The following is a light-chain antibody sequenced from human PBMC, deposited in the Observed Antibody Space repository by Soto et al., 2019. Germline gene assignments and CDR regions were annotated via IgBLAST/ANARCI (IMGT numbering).Light chain of an antibody. V-gene: IGKV2-28*01. CDR2: LGS. Sequence: DIVMTQSPLSLPVTPGEPSSIACSASQRLLHSNGYNFLDWYLQKPGQSPQLLIYLGSSRSSGVPDRFSGSGSGTDFTLTISRLEPEDFAVYYCQQYGSSPTTFGQGTKVDIK. CDR1: QRLLHSNGYNF. J-gene: IGKJ1*01. CDR3: QQYGSSPTT.